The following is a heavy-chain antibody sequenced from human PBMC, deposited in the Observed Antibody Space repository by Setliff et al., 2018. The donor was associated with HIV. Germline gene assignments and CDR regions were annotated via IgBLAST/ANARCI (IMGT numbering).Heavy chain of an antibody. CDR3: AGSRGYFVQAG. CDR2: IKTDGSEK. CDR1: GFPFTNYW. D-gene: IGHD3-22*01. J-gene: IGHJ4*02. Sequence: ESLKISCAASGFPFTNYWMNWVRQAPGKGLEWVANIKTDGSEKYYVDSVRGRFTISRDNAKNSLYLQMNSLRAEDTAVYYCAGSRGYFVQAGWGQGTLVTVSS. V-gene: IGHV3-7*01.